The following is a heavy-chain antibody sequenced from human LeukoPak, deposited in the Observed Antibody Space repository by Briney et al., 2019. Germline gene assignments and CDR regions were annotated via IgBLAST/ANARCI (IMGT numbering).Heavy chain of an antibody. Sequence: SETLSLTCTVSGGSISSGDYYWSWIRQPPGKGLEWIGYIYYSGSTYYNPSLKSRVTISVDTSKNQFSLKLSSVTAADTAVYYCARCIEYYGSGSYSDCWGQGTLVTVSS. D-gene: IGHD3-10*01. J-gene: IGHJ4*02. CDR2: IYYSGST. V-gene: IGHV4-30-4*08. CDR1: GGSISSGDYY. CDR3: ARCIEYYGSGSYSDC.